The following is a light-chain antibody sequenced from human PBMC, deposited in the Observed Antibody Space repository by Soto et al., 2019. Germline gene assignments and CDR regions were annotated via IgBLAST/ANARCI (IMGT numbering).Light chain of an antibody. J-gene: IGKJ4*01. CDR3: QQFHMWPLT. V-gene: IGKV3-15*01. CDR2: GAS. Sequence: EIVMTQSPATLSVSPGERATLSCRASQSVSSNSAWYQQKPGQSPRLLIYGASTRATGIPARFSGSGSGTEFTLTISSLQSEDSAVYYCQQFHMWPLTFGGGTKVDIK. CDR1: QSVSSN.